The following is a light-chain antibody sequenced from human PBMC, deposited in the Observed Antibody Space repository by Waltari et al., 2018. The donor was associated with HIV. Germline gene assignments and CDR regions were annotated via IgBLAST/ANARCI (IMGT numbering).Light chain of an antibody. J-gene: IGKJ4*01. V-gene: IGKV4-1*01. CDR3: QQTYTMPPT. CDR2: WAS. Sequence: DIVMTQSPDSLAVSLGERATIQCNSRHNFFYSSNYKNYLSWYQHKPGQPPKLIIYWASSRQSGVPDRFSGSGSGTDFTLTISSLQAEDVAVYFCQQTYTMPPTFGGGTKVEIK. CDR1: HNFFYSSNYKNY.